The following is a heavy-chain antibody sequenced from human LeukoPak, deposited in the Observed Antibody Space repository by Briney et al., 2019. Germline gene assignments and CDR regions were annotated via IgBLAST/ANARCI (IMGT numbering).Heavy chain of an antibody. D-gene: IGHD3-10*01. Sequence: SETLSLTCAVYGGSFSGYYWSWIRQPPGKGLEWIGEINHSGSTNYNPSLKSRVTISVDTSKNQFSLKLSSVTAADTAVYYCATVRGVITFPYFQHWGQGTLVTVSS. CDR3: ATVRGVITFPYFQH. V-gene: IGHV4-34*01. CDR1: GGSFSGYY. CDR2: INHSGST. J-gene: IGHJ1*01.